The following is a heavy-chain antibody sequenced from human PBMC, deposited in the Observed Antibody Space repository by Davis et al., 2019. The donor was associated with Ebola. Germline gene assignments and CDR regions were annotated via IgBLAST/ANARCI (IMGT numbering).Heavy chain of an antibody. V-gene: IGHV3-30*03. CDR2: ISYDGSNK. Sequence: GESLKISCAASGFTFSSYGMHWVRQAPGKGLEWVAVISYDGSNKYYADSVKGRFTISRDNSKNTLYLQMNSLRAEDTAVYYCARGKQYAGTTSPLAFDIWGQGTMVTVSS. CDR1: GFTFSSYG. J-gene: IGHJ3*02. CDR3: ARGKQYAGTTSPLAFDI. D-gene: IGHD1-7*01.